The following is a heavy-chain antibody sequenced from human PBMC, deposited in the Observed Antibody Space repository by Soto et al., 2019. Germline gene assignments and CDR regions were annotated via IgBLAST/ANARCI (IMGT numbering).Heavy chain of an antibody. V-gene: IGHV1-8*01. D-gene: IGHD6-13*01. CDR2: MNPNSGNT. CDR1: GYTFTSYD. Sequence: QVQLVQSGAEVKKPGASVKVSCKASGYTFTSYDINWVRQATGQGLEWMGWMNPNSGNTGYAQKFQGRVTMTRNTSISTAYMELSSMRSEDTAVYYCARERSSAGTGWFDPWGQGTLVTVSS. J-gene: IGHJ5*02. CDR3: ARERSSAGTGWFDP.